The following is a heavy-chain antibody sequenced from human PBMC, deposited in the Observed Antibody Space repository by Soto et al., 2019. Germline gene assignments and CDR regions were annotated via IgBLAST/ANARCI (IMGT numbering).Heavy chain of an antibody. D-gene: IGHD2-15*01. V-gene: IGHV3-23*01. J-gene: IGHJ3*02. CDR2: ISGSGGST. CDR1: GFTFSSYA. Sequence: GGSLRLSCAASGFTFSSYAMSWVRQAPGKGLEWVSAISGSGGSTYYADSVKGGFTISRDNYKNTLYLQMNSLKAEDTAVYYCAKDVRDIVVVVAATHDAFDIWGQGTMVTVSS. CDR3: AKDVRDIVVVVAATHDAFDI.